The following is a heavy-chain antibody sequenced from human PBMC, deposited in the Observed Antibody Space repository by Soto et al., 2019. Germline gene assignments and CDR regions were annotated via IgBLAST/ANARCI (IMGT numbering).Heavy chain of an antibody. CDR3: ARDYAQGAYSSGWYEGWFAP. CDR1: GYTFTGYY. CDR2: INPNSGGT. J-gene: IGHJ5*02. V-gene: IGHV1-2*02. D-gene: IGHD6-13*01. Sequence: QVQLVQSGAEVKKPGASVKVSCRASGYTFTGYYIHWVRQAPGQGLEWMGWINPNSGGTNYAQKFQGRVTMTRDTSVSKAYMELSTLRSDDTAVYYCARDYAQGAYSSGWYEGWFAPWGQGALVTVSS.